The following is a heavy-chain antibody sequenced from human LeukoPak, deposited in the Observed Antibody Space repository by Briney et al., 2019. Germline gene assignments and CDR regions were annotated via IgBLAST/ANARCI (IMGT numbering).Heavy chain of an antibody. CDR1: GYTFNAYY. J-gene: IGHJ4*02. CDR3: ARGSIVGATFDYFDY. V-gene: IGHV1-2*02. Sequence: ASVKVSRKTSGYTFNAYYMHWVRQAPGQGLEWMGWINPNSGGSNYAQKFQGRVTMTSDTSINTAYMELSRLKSDDTAVYYCARGSIVGATFDYFDYWGQGTLVTVSS. D-gene: IGHD1-26*01. CDR2: INPNSGGS.